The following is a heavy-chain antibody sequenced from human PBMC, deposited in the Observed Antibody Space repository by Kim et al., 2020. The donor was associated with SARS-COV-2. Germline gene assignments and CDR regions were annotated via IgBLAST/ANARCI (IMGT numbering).Heavy chain of an antibody. J-gene: IGHJ4*02. CDR1: GYTFTSYG. D-gene: IGHD2-15*01. V-gene: IGHV1-18*04. CDR2: ISAYNGNT. Sequence: ASVKVSCKASGYTFTSYGISWVRQAPGQGLEWMGWISAYNGNTNYAQKLQGRVTMTTDTSTSTAYMELRSLRSDDTAVYYCARRRLGYCSGGSCSELDYWGQGTLVTVSS. CDR3: ARRRLGYCSGGSCSELDY.